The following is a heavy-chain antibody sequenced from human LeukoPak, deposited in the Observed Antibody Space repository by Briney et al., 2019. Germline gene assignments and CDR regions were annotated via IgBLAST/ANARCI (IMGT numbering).Heavy chain of an antibody. V-gene: IGHV3-23*01. D-gene: IGHD4-11*01. CDR1: GFTFSSYA. CDR2: ISGSGGST. Sequence: GGSLRLSCAASGFTFSSYAMSWVRQAPGKGLEWVSAISGSGGSTYYADSVKGRFTISRDNSKSTLYLQMNSLRVEDTAVYYCAREYMTKLGDYYYYMDVWGKGTTVTVSS. J-gene: IGHJ6*03. CDR3: AREYMTKLGDYYYYMDV.